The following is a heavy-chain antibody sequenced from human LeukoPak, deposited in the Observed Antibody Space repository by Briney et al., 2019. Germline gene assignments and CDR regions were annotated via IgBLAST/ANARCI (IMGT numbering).Heavy chain of an antibody. CDR2: ISDNGRTK. Sequence: GGSLRLSCAASGLTFSDYHMSWIRQAPGKGLEWVSHISDNGRTKYYANSVQGRFTVSRDNAKNSLYLQMNSLRADDTAVYYCTSQAGTTHYYYYGMDVWGQGTTVTVSS. V-gene: IGHV3-11*01. D-gene: IGHD1-7*01. J-gene: IGHJ6*02. CDR3: TSQAGTTHYYYYGMDV. CDR1: GLTFSDYH.